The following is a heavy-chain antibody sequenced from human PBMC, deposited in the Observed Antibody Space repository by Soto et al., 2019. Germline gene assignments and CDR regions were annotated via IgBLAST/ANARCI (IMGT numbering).Heavy chain of an antibody. J-gene: IGHJ4*02. CDR2: IYYSGST. V-gene: IGHV4-31*03. D-gene: IGHD1-1*01. Sequence: QVQLQESGPGLVKPSQTLSLTCTVSGGSISSGGYYWSWIPQHPGKGLECSGYIYYSGSTYNIPSLKMRVTISVDTSKNQFSLKLSSVTAADTAVYYCARDRRPLGRPLDYWGQGTLVTVSS. CDR3: ARDRRPLGRPLDY. CDR1: GGSISSGGYY.